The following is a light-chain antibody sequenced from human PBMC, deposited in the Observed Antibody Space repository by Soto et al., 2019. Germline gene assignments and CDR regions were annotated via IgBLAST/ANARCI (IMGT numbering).Light chain of an antibody. CDR2: GAS. Sequence: EIVLTQSPGTLSLSPGERATLSCRASQSVPSDWLAWYRHKPDQAPRLLIYGASSRATGVPDRVSGSGSGTDFTLTINRLEPEDFAVYYCQQRTNWPPKWTFGQGTKVEIK. V-gene: IGKV3D-20*02. CDR1: QSVPSDW. CDR3: QQRTNWPPKWT. J-gene: IGKJ1*01.